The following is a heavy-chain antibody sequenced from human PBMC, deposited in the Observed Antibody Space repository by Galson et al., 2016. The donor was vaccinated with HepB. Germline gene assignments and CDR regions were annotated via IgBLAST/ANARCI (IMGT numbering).Heavy chain of an antibody. V-gene: IGHV1-18*01. CDR3: ARNDYSQSGHYYNYDGMDV. CDR2: ISPYNANT. J-gene: IGHJ6*02. CDR1: GYTFTSYG. Sequence: SVKVSCKASGYTFTSYGISWVRQAPGQGLEWMGWISPYNANTNSGQKLQDRVTMTADTFTNTAYMELRSLKSDETAVYYCARNDYSQSGHYYNYDGMDVWGQGTTVTVSS. D-gene: IGHD4-11*01.